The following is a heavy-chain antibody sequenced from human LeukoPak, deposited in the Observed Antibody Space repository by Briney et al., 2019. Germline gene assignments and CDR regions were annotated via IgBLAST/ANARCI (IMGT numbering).Heavy chain of an antibody. CDR2: INPNSGGT. J-gene: IGHJ4*02. CDR3: ARESAAAGLFYY. CDR1: GYTFTGYY. Sequence: ASVKVSCKASGYTFTGYYMHWVRQAPGHGLEWMGWINPNSGGTNYAQKFQGRVTMTRDTSISTAYMELSRLRSGDTAVYYCARESAAAGLFYYWGQGTLVTVS. D-gene: IGHD6-13*01. V-gene: IGHV1-2*02.